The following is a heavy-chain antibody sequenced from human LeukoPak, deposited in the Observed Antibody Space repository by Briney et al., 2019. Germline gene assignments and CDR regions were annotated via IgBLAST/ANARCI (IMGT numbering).Heavy chain of an antibody. CDR1: GHSFTTNW. J-gene: IGHJ4*02. CDR2: IYPGDSDT. D-gene: IGHD3-10*01. CDR3: ARHYASGTYYNPLGY. Sequence: GESLKISCQGSGHSFTTNWIAWVCQMPGKGLEWMGTIYPGDSDTRYSPSFRGQVTISADKSISTTYLQWSSLKASDTAMYYCARHYASGTYYNPLGYWGQGTLVTVSS. V-gene: IGHV5-51*01.